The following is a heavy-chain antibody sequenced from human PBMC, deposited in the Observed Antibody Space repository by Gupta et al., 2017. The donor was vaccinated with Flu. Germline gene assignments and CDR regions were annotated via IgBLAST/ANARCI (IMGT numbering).Heavy chain of an antibody. V-gene: IGHV4-59*08. CDR3: ARTHYRSVWWFDP. D-gene: IGHD3-10*01. CDR2: IYYSGTT. Sequence: QVQLHESGPGLVKPSETLSLTCTVSNGSISSYYWSWIRQSPGKGLEWLGYIYYSGTTNYNPSFRSRVTIPVDTSRNQFSLPLTSVPAAATAIYYCARTHYRSVWWFDPWGLVTLVTVSS. CDR1: NGSISSYY. J-gene: IGHJ5*02.